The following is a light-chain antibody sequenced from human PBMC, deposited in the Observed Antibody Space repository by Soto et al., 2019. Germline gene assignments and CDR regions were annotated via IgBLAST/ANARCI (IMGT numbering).Light chain of an antibody. J-gene: IGLJ3*02. CDR3: QSYDSSLSGSV. Sequence: QSVLTQPPSVSGAPGQRVTISCTGSSFNIGAGYDVHWYQQLPGTAPKLLIYGNNNRPSGVPDRFSGSKSGTSASLAITGLQAEDEADYFCQSYDSSLSGSVFGGGTKRTVL. CDR1: SFNIGAGYD. CDR2: GNN. V-gene: IGLV1-40*01.